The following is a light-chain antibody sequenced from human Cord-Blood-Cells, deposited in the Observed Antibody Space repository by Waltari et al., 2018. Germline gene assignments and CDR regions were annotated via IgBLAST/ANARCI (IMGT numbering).Light chain of an antibody. V-gene: IGLV2-14*01. Sequence: QSALTQPASVSGSPGQSITISCTGTSSHVGGYTYVSWYQQHPGKAPKLMIYDVSNRPSGVSNRFSGSKSGNTASLTISGLQAEDEADYYCSSYTSSSTYVFGTGTKVTVL. CDR2: DVS. CDR1: SSHVGGYTY. J-gene: IGLJ1*01. CDR3: SSYTSSSTYV.